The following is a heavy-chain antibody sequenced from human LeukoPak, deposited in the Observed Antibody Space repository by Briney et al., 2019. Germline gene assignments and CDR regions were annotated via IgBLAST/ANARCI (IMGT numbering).Heavy chain of an antibody. CDR2: FYHSGST. Sequence: SETLPLTCTVSGGSISNYYWSWIREPPGKGLEWIASFYHSGSTNYNPSYSPSLKSRVTISVDTSKNQFSLKLTSVTAADTAVYYCARGSYDSSGYYWAYYFDYWGQGTLVTVSS. CDR3: ARGSYDSSGYYWAYYFDY. J-gene: IGHJ4*02. V-gene: IGHV4-59*01. D-gene: IGHD3-22*01. CDR1: GGSISNYY.